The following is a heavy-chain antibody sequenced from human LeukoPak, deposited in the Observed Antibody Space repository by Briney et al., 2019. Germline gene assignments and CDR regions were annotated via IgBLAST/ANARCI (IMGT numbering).Heavy chain of an antibody. CDR2: ISGSGGST. D-gene: IGHD3-10*01. CDR3: ARDLAFGQDFDY. Sequence: GGSLRLSCAASGFTFSSYGMSWVRQAPGKGLEWVSAISGSGGSTYYADSVKGRFTISRDNSKNTLYLQMNSLRAEDTAVYYCARDLAFGQDFDYWGQGTLVTVSS. CDR1: GFTFSSYG. V-gene: IGHV3-23*01. J-gene: IGHJ4*02.